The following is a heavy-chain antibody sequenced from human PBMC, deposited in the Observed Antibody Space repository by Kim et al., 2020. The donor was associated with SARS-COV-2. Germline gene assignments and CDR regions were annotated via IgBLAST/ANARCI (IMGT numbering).Heavy chain of an antibody. CDR2: ISYDGSNK. J-gene: IGHJ6*02. V-gene: IGHV3-30*18. CDR1: GFTFSSYG. CDR3: AKHRTPLGYCSSTSCYYYYYGMDV. D-gene: IGHD2-2*01. Sequence: GGSLRLSCAASGFTFSSYGMHWVRQAPGKGLEWVAVISYDGSNKYYADSVKGRFTISRDNSKNTLYLQMNSLRAEDTAVYYCAKHRTPLGYCSSTSCYYYYYGMDVWGQGTTVTVSS.